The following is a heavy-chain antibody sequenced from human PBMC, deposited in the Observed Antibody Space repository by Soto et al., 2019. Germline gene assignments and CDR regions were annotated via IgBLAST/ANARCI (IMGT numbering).Heavy chain of an antibody. CDR2: ISAYNGNT. V-gene: IGHV1-18*01. D-gene: IGHD6-19*01. Sequence: QVQLVQSGAEVKKPGASVKVSCKASGYTFTSYGISWVRQAPGQGLEWMGWISAYNGNTNYAQKLQGRVTMTTDTPNGPAYMELQSLRSDDEAVYCCAGVGDPAVAGSSPNHLKLKYWGPGTLVTGSS. J-gene: IGHJ4*02. CDR3: AGVGDPAVAGSSPNHLKLKY. CDR1: GYTFTSYG.